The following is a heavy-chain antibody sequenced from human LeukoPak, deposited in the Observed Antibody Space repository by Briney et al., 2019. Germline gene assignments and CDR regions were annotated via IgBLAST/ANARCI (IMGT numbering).Heavy chain of an antibody. Sequence: HPGGSLRLSCAASGFTFSSYAMGWVRQAPGKGLEWVSAISGSGGSTYYADSVKGRFTISRDNSKNTLYLQMNSLRAEDTAVYLCAKGDESSPTGYFDNWGQGTLVTVSS. CDR1: GFTFSSYA. V-gene: IGHV3-23*01. CDR3: AKGDESSPTGYFDN. CDR2: ISGSGGST. D-gene: IGHD3-22*01. J-gene: IGHJ4*02.